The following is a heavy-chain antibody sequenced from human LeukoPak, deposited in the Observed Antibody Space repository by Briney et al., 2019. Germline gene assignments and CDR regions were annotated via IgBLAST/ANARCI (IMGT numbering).Heavy chain of an antibody. CDR3: ARLRGAVTGTDPFDY. V-gene: IGHV3-74*01. D-gene: IGHD6-19*01. J-gene: IGHJ4*02. CDR1: GFTFSSYW. Sequence: PGGSLRLSCAASGFTFSSYWMHWVRQAPGKGLVWVSRINSDGSSTSYADSVKGRFTISRDNAKNTLYLQMNSLRADDTAVYYCARLRGAVTGTDPFDYWGQGTLVTVSS. CDR2: INSDGSST.